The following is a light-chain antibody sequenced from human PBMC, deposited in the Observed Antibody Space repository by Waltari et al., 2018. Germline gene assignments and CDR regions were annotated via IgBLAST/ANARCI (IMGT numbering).Light chain of an antibody. V-gene: IGKV3-20*01. CDR1: QSVTSNY. CDR3: QQYGTSPLT. Sequence: EIVSTQPPGTLSLSPGERATLSCRASQSVTSNYLAWYQQKPGQAPRLLIYGAATRSTGTPARFSGSGSATDFTLTISRLGPEDFAVYHCQQYGTSPLTFGGGTKVEI. CDR2: GAA. J-gene: IGKJ4*01.